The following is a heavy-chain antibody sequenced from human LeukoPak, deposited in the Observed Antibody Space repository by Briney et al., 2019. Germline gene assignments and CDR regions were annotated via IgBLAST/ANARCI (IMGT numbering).Heavy chain of an antibody. CDR1: GGSFSGCY. CDR3: ARRTANWGSLY. CDR2: INHSGST. Sequence: SETLSLTCAVYGGSFSGCYWSWIRQPPGKGLEWIGEINHSGSTNYNPSLKSRVTISVDTSKNQFSLKLSSVTAADTAVYYCARRTANWGSLYWGQGTLVTVSS. D-gene: IGHD7-27*01. J-gene: IGHJ4*02. V-gene: IGHV4-34*01.